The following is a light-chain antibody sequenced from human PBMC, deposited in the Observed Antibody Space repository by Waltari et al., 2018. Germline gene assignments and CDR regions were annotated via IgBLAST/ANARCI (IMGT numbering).Light chain of an antibody. J-gene: IGKJ2*01. CDR2: GAS. V-gene: IGKV3-20*01. CDR1: QSLTKSY. CDR3: QQYGSSILYT. Sequence: VLTLSPGTLFLSPGERATLSRRASQSLTKSYLAWYQQKPGQAPRLLIYGASRRAAGIPERFSGSGSGTDFTLTISRLEPEDFAVYYCQQYGSSILYTFGQGTKVEIK.